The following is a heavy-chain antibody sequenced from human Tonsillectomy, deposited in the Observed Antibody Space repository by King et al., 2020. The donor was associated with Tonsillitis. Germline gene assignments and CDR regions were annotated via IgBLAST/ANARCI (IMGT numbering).Heavy chain of an antibody. D-gene: IGHD3-10*01. J-gene: IGHJ4*02. CDR1: GGSISSYY. V-gene: IGHV4-59*08. CDR3: ARLWLGESPYFDY. CDR2: FYYSGST. Sequence: VQLQESGPGLVKPSETLSLTCTVSGGSISSYYWSWLRQPPGKGLEWIGYFYYSGSTNYNPSLKSRVTMSVDTSKKQFSLKLSSVTAADTATYYCARLWLGESPYFDYWGQGTLVIVSS.